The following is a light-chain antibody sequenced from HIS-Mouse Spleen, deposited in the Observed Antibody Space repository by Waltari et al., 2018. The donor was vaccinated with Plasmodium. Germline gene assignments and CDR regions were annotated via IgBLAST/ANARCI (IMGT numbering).Light chain of an antibody. CDR2: RNT. CDR1: SSNIGSNY. Sequence: QSVLPQPPSASGTPWQRPPIPCSGSSSNIGSNYLFLYQQLPGTAPKLLIYRNTQRPSGVPDRFSGSKSGTSASLAISGLRSEDEADYYCAAWDDSLSGYVFGTGTKVTVL. J-gene: IGLJ1*01. V-gene: IGLV1-47*01. CDR3: AAWDDSLSGYV.